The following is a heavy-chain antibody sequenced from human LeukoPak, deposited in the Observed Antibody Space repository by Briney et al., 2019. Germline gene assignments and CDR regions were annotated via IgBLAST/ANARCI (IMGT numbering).Heavy chain of an antibody. J-gene: IGHJ5*02. CDR3: ARVISIAANNWFDP. CDR1: GYTFTSYV. V-gene: IGHV1-18*01. D-gene: IGHD6-13*01. Sequence: GASVTDSCKASGYTFTSYVISWVRQAPGQGLEWMGWINTYNGNTNYAQKLQGRVTMTTDTSTSTAYRKLRSRRSDDTAVYYCARVISIAANNWFDPWGQGTLVTVSS. CDR2: INTYNGNT.